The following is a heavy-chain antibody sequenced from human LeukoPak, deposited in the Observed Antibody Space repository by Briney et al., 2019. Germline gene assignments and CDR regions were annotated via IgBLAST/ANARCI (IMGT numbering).Heavy chain of an antibody. J-gene: IGHJ4*02. Sequence: ASVKVSCKASGYTFTCYSISWVRQAPGQGLEWMGWIGPYNGNTDYAQKLQGRVTMTTDTSTSTAYMELRSLRSDDTGVYYCARARGLYTSSSEGVDYWGQGTLVTVSS. CDR1: GYTFTCYS. D-gene: IGHD6-6*01. V-gene: IGHV1-18*01. CDR2: IGPYNGNT. CDR3: ARARGLYTSSSEGVDY.